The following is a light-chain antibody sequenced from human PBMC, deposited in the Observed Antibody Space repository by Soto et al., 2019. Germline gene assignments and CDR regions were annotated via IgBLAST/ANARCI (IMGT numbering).Light chain of an antibody. J-gene: IGKJ4*01. V-gene: IGKV4-1*01. Sequence: DIVMTQSPDSLAVSLGERATINCKSSQSVLYSPNNYYYLAWYQQKPGQPPKLLIYWTSTRESGVPDRFSASGSGTDFTLTIDNLQAEDVAVYYCQQYYSLPITFGGGTKVEIK. CDR3: QQYYSLPIT. CDR2: WTS. CDR1: QSVLYSPNNYYY.